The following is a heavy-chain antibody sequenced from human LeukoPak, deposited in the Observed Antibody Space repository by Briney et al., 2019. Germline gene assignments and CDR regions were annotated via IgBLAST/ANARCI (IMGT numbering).Heavy chain of an antibody. CDR3: ARDHVDTAMGIDY. V-gene: IGHV4-61*02. J-gene: IGHJ4*02. CDR2: IYTSGST. Sequence: SETLSLTCTVSGGSISSGSYYWSWIRQPAGKGLEWIGRIYTSGSTNYNSSLKSRVTISVDTSKNQFSLKLSSVTAADTAVYYCARDHVDTAMGIDYWGQGTLVTVSS. CDR1: GGSISSGSYY. D-gene: IGHD5-18*01.